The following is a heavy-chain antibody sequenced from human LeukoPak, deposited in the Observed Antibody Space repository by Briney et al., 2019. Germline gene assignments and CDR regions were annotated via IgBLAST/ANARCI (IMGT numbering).Heavy chain of an antibody. J-gene: IGHJ4*02. V-gene: IGHV3-11*01. CDR2: ISSSGSTI. Sequence: GRSLRLSCAASGFTFSDYYMSWIRQAPGKGLEWVSYISSSGSTIYYADSVKGRFTISRDNAKNSLYLQMNSLRAEDTAVYYCARSRRMLRYFDWPEGGSYWGQGTLVTVSS. D-gene: IGHD3-9*01. CDR3: ARSRRMLRYFDWPEGGSY. CDR1: GFTFSDYY.